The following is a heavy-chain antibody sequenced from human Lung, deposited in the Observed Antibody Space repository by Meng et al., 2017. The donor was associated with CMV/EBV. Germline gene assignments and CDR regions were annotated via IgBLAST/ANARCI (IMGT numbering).Heavy chain of an antibody. V-gene: IGHV5-51*01. CDR1: GYAFTTYW. J-gene: IGHJ5*02. CDR3: VRGTLRFLEWFEGGWFDP. Sequence: GGSLRLSCKTSGYAFTTYWVGWVRQKPGKGLEWMGIINPADSNTRYSPSFQGQVTISADKSTSTAYLQWSSLRASDTAMYYCVRGTLRFLEWFEGGWFDPWGQGTXVTVYS. CDR2: INPADSNT. D-gene: IGHD3-3*01.